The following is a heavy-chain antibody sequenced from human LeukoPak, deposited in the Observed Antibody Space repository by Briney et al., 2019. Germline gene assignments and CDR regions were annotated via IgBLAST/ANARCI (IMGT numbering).Heavy chain of an antibody. CDR1: GDSVFSNTAA. CDR2: TFNRSKWYN. D-gene: IGHD2-2*01. CDR3: ARATGSTRGAYHFDY. Sequence: SQPLSLTCAISGDSVFSNTAAWNWIRQSPSGGLEWLGRTFNRSKWYNEYAVSVKSRITITPDTSKNQFSLQLNSVTPEDAALYFCARATGSTRGAYHFDYWGQGTLVTVSS. J-gene: IGHJ4*02. V-gene: IGHV6-1*01.